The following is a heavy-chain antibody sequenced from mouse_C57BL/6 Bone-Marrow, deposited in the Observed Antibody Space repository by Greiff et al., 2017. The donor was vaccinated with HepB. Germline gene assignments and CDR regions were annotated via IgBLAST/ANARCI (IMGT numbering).Heavy chain of an antibody. J-gene: IGHJ1*03. CDR1: GYTFTDYY. D-gene: IGHD1-1*01. CDR3: ARRKGLGYGSSHWYFDV. V-gene: IGHV1-76*01. CDR2: IYPGSGNT. Sequence: QVQLQQSGAELVRPGASVKLSCKASGYTFTDYYINWVKQRPGQGLEWIARIYPGSGNTYYNEKFKGKATLTAEKSSSTAYMQLSSLTSEDSAVYFCARRKGLGYGSSHWYFDVWGTGTTVTVSS.